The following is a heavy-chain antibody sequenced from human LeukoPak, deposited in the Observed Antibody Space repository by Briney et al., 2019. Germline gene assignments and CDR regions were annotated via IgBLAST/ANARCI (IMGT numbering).Heavy chain of an antibody. J-gene: IGHJ4*02. CDR2: IYNSGDT. Sequence: PSETLSLTCTVSGASISSSSYYWVWLRQPPGKGLEWFGSIYNSGDTYYNPSLESRVTISVDTSKNQFSLKLSSGTAADTAMYYCATRSGGGGALDYWGQGTLVTVPS. D-gene: IGHD1-14*01. V-gene: IGHV4-39*01. CDR3: ATRSGGGGALDY. CDR1: GASISSSSYY.